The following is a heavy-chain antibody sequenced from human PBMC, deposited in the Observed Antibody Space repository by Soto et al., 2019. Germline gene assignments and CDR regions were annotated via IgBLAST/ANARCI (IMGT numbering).Heavy chain of an antibody. J-gene: IGHJ4*02. CDR2: IIPIFGTA. V-gene: IGHV1-69*13. CDR1: GGTFSSYA. CDR3: ANAGYSYGDFDY. D-gene: IGHD5-18*01. Sequence: ASVEVSCKASGGTFSSYAISWVRQAPGQGLEWMGGIIPIFGTANYAQKFQGRVTITADESTSTAYMELSSLRSEDTAVYYCANAGYSYGDFDYWGQGTLVTVSS.